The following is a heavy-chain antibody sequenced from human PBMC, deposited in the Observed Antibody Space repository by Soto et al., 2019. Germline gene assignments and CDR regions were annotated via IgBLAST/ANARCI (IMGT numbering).Heavy chain of an antibody. Sequence: SETLSLTCTVSGGSISSGGYYWSWIRQPPGKGLEWIGYIYYSGSTYYNPSLKSRVTISVDTSKNQFSLKLSSVTAADTAVYYCARHRRAPGYFDYWGQGTLVTVSS. CDR2: IYYSGST. V-gene: IGHV4-30-4*08. CDR3: ARHRRAPGYFDY. J-gene: IGHJ4*02. CDR1: GGSISSGGYY.